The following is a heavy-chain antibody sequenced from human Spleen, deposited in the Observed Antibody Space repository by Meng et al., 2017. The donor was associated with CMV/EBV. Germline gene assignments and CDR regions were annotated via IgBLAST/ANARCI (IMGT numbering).Heavy chain of an antibody. CDR1: GFTFSDYY. J-gene: IGHJ4*02. D-gene: IGHD3-9*01. CDR3: ARTYDILTAFDY. V-gene: IGHV3-11*01. CDR2: ISSSGTTI. Sequence: GESLKISCAASGFTFSDYYMSWIRQAPGKGLEWVSYISSSGTTIYYADSVKGRFTISRDNAKNSLYLQMNSLRAEDTAVYYCARTYDILTAFDYWGQGTLVTVSS.